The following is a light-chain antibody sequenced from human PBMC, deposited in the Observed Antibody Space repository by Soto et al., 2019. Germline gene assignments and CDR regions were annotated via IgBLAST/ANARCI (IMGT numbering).Light chain of an antibody. V-gene: IGKV1-9*01. CDR2: AAS. CDR1: QGISSY. CDR3: QQLNNYPRT. Sequence: IRMTQSPSSLSASTGDRVTITCRASQGISSYLAWYQQKPGKAPKLLIHAASTLQSGVPSRFSGSGSGTEFTLTISSLQPEDFATYYCQQLNNYPRTFGQGTKVDIK. J-gene: IGKJ1*01.